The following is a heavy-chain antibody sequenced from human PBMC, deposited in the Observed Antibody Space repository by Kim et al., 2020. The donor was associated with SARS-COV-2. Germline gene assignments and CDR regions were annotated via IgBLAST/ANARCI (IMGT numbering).Heavy chain of an antibody. CDR1: GLSFSDSY. D-gene: IGHD5-12*01. CDR3: ARSGNGYNAFGI. V-gene: IGHV3-11*01. J-gene: IGHJ1*01. CDR2: ISTRGESI. Sequence: GGSLRLSCAASGLSFSDSYMNWVRQAPGKGLEWLSFISTRGESIFYADSVGGRFTISRDNAKNSLYLQMNYLRDEDTAVYYCARSGNGYNAFGIWGQGAL.